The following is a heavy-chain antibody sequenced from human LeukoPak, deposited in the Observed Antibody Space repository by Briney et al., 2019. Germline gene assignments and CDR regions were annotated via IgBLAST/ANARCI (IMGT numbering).Heavy chain of an antibody. J-gene: IGHJ4*02. CDR3: AGAGGLRLMATIRGDY. CDR2: ISSSSSYI. D-gene: IGHD5-24*01. Sequence: GGSLRLSCAASGFTFSSYSMNWVRQAPGKGLEWVSSISSSSSYIYYADSVKGRFTISRDNAKNSLYLQMNSLRAEDTAVYYCAGAGGLRLMATIRGDYWGKEPLVTVSS. CDR1: GFTFSSYS. V-gene: IGHV3-21*01.